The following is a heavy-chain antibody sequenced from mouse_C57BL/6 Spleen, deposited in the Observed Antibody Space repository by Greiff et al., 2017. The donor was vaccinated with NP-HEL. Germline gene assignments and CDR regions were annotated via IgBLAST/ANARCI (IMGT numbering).Heavy chain of an antibody. Sequence: VQRVESGAELVKPGASVKISCKASGYAFSSYWMNWVKQRPGKGLEWIGQIYPGDGDTNYNGKFKGKATLTADKSSSTAYMQLSSLTSEDSAVYFCARDPQATLAWFAYWGQGTLVTVSA. CDR3: ARDPQATLAWFAY. CDR2: IYPGDGDT. V-gene: IGHV1-80*01. J-gene: IGHJ3*01. D-gene: IGHD3-2*02. CDR1: GYAFSSYW.